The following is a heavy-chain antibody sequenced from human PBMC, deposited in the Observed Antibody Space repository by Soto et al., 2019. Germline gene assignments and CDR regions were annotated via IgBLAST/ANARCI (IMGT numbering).Heavy chain of an antibody. CDR3: ARDDQWLDPADDDAFDT. D-gene: IGHD6-19*01. J-gene: IGHJ3*02. Sequence: GGSLRLSCAASGFTFSSYSMNWVRQAPGKGLEWVSYISSSSSTIYYADSVKGRFTISRDNAKNSLYLQMNSLRAEDTAVYYCARDDQWLDPADDDAFDTWGQGTMVTVSS. CDR2: ISSSSSTI. V-gene: IGHV3-48*01. CDR1: GFTFSSYS.